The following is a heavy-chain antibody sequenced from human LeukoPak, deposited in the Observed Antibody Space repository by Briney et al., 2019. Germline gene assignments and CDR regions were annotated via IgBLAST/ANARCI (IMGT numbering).Heavy chain of an antibody. D-gene: IGHD1-1*01. V-gene: IGHV3-13*01. CDR2: IGTAGDT. CDR1: GFTFSTYD. CDR3: ARSSTDWKFDP. Sequence: GGSLRLSCVASGFTFSTYDMHWVRHATGEGLEWVSGIGTAGDTYYVDSVKGRFTISREDGKNSVYLHMNSLRAGDTAVYYCARSSTDWKFDPWGQGTLVTVSS. J-gene: IGHJ5*02.